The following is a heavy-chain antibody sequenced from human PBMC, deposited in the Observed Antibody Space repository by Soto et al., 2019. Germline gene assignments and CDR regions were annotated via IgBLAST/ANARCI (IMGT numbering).Heavy chain of an antibody. CDR2: INGDGSST. V-gene: IGHV3-74*01. Sequence: PGGSLRLSCAASGLTFSTYWMPWVRQAPGKGLVWLSRINGDGSSTTYADSVKGRFTISRDDSKSIAYLQMNSLKTEDTAVYYCTRAPYSGYDYFDYWGQGTLVTVSS. CDR3: TRAPYSGYDYFDY. D-gene: IGHD5-12*01. CDR1: GLTFSTYW. J-gene: IGHJ4*02.